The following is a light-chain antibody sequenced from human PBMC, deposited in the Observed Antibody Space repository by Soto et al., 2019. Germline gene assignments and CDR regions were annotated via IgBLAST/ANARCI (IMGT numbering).Light chain of an antibody. J-gene: IGLJ2*01. CDR2: GNN. Sequence: QSVLTQPPSVSGTPGQRVTISCSGSSSNIGINPVNWYQQHPATAPTLLIYGNNQRPSGVPDRFSGSESGTSTSLSISAFQSEDEAEYYCAAWDNSRNAPLVFGGGTQLTVL. CDR1: SSNIGINP. V-gene: IGLV1-44*01. CDR3: AAWDNSRNAPLV.